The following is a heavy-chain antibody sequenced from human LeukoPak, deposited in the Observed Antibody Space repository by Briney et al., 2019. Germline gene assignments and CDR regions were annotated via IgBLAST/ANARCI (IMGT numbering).Heavy chain of an antibody. D-gene: IGHD3-22*01. V-gene: IGHV4-59*01. CDR3: ATWHYYDHYLDY. CDR1: GGSISSYY. CDR2: IYYSGST. Sequence: SETLSLTCTVSGGSISSYYWSWIRQPPGKGLEWIGYIYYSGSTNYNPSLKSRVTISVDTSKNQFSLKLSSVTAADTAVYYCATWHYYDHYLDYWGQGTLVTVSS. J-gene: IGHJ4*02.